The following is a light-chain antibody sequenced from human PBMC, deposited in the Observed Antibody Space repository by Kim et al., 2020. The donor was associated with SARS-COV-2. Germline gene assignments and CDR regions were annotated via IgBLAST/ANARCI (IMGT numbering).Light chain of an antibody. CDR1: SGSIASTN. CDR2: ENN. Sequence: GKTVTTSCTPSSGSIASTNVQWYQQRPGTSPTAVIFENNQRPSGVPDRFSGSIDGSSNSASLTISGLKTEDEADYYCQSFDSNIQVFGGGTQLTVL. V-gene: IGLV6-57*01. CDR3: QSFDSNIQV. J-gene: IGLJ3*02.